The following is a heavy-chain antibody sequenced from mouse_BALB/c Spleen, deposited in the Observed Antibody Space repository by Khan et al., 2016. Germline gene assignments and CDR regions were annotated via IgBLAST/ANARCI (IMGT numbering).Heavy chain of an antibody. Sequence: QFQLVQSGAELAKPGASVKMSCKASGYTFTSYWMHWVKQRPGQGLEWIGYINPSTGYTEYNQKFKDKATLTADKSSSTAYMQLSSLTSEDSAVYYCAIYDGYYFDYWGQGTTLTVSS. CDR2: INPSTGYT. CDR3: AIYDGYYFDY. V-gene: IGHV1-7*01. D-gene: IGHD2-3*01. CDR1: GYTFTSYW. J-gene: IGHJ2*01.